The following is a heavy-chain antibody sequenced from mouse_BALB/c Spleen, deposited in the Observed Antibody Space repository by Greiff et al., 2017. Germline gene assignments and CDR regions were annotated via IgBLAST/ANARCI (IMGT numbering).Heavy chain of an antibody. CDR3: AIYDGYYPPYAMDY. V-gene: IGHV2-9*02. D-gene: IGHD2-3*01. CDR1: GFSLTSYG. J-gene: IGHJ4*01. CDR2: IWAGGST. Sequence: QVQLKESGPGLVAPSQSLSITCTVSGFSLTSYGVHWVRQPPGKGLEWLGVIWAGGSTNYNSALMSRLSISKDNSKSQVFLKMNSLQTDDTAMYYCAIYDGYYPPYAMDYWGQGTSVTVSS.